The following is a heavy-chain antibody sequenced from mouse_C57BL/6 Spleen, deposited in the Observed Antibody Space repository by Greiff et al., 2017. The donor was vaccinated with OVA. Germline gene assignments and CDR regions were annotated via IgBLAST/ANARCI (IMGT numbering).Heavy chain of an antibody. Sequence: QVQLQQPGAELVKPGASVKLSCKASGYTFTSYWMQWVKQRPGQGLEWIGEIDPSDSYTNYNQKFKGKATLTVDTSSSTAYMQLSSLTSEDSAVDYGARCTTRYCDVWGTGTTVTVSS. CDR1: GYTFTSYW. CDR2: IDPSDSYT. J-gene: IGHJ1*03. D-gene: IGHD1-1*01. CDR3: ARCTTRYCDV. V-gene: IGHV1-50*01.